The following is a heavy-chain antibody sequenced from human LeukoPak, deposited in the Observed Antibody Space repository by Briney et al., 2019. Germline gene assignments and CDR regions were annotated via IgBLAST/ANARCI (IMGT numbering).Heavy chain of an antibody. V-gene: IGHV1-46*01. CDR2: INPSGGST. J-gene: IGHJ4*02. CDR1: GYSCTNYY. D-gene: IGHD2-2*01. Sequence: ASVLVSCTASGYSCTNYYMHWVRHAPGQRFEWMRIINPSGGSTTNAQKFQGRVTMTRDTSTTTVYMELSSLRSDDTAMYYCARDERDVVVVPGAMPYWGQGTLVTVSS. CDR3: ARDERDVVVVPGAMPY.